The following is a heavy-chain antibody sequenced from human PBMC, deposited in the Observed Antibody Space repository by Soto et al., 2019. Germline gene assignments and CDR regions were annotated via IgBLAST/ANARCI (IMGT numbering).Heavy chain of an antibody. D-gene: IGHD6-13*01. Sequence: HPGGSLRLSCAASGFTFSSYAMHWVRQAPGKGLEWVAVISYDGSNKYYADSVKGRFTISRDNSKNTLYLQMNSLRAEDTAVYYCAREGAAAAYYFDYWGQGTLVTVSS. CDR3: AREGAAAAYYFDY. J-gene: IGHJ4*02. CDR1: GFTFSSYA. CDR2: ISYDGSNK. V-gene: IGHV3-30-3*01.